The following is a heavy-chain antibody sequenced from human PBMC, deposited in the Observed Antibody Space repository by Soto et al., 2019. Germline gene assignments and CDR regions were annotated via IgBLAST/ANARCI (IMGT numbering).Heavy chain of an antibody. D-gene: IGHD1-26*01. V-gene: IGHV2-26*01. CDR2: IFSNDEK. CDR3: ARVSDERKWELSYYFDY. J-gene: IGHJ4*02. Sequence: QVTLKESGPVLLKPTETLTLTCTVSGFSLSNARMGVSWIRQPPGKALEWLAHIFSNDEKSYSTSLKSRLTIAKDTSKSQVVLTMTNMDPVDTATYYCARVSDERKWELSYYFDYWGQGTLVTVSS. CDR1: GFSLSNARMG.